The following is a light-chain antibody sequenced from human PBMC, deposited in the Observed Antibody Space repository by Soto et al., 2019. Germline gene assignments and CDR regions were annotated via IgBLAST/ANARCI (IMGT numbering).Light chain of an antibody. J-gene: IGKJ1*01. V-gene: IGKV1-33*01. CDR3: QQYDNLPRT. Sequence: DIQMTQSPSSLSASVGDRVTITCQASQDISNYLNWYQQKPGKAPKLLIYDASNLETGVQSRFSGSGSRTDFTFTISSLQPEDIATYYCQQYDNLPRTFGQGTKVEIK. CDR1: QDISNY. CDR2: DAS.